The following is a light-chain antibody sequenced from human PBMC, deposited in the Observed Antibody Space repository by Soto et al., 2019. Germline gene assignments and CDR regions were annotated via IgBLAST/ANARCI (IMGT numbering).Light chain of an antibody. CDR2: GAS. CDR1: QSVSSF. V-gene: IGKV3-20*01. Sequence: EIVLTQSPATLSLSPGERATLSCRASQSVSSFLAWYQRKPGQAPRLLIYGASNRATGIPDRFSGSGSGTDFTLTISRLEPEDFAVYYCQQYGSSGTFGQGTKVEIK. CDR3: QQYGSSGT. J-gene: IGKJ1*01.